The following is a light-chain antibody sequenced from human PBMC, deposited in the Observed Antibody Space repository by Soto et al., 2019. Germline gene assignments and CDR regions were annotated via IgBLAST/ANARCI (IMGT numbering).Light chain of an antibody. J-gene: IGKJ1*01. Sequence: DIQMTQSPSSLSASVGDRVTITCRASQSISSYLNWYQQKPGKAPKLLLYAASSLQSGVPSRFSGSGSGTDFTLTISSLQPEDFATYYCQQSYSTPRTVGQGTKVDSK. CDR1: QSISSY. V-gene: IGKV1-39*01. CDR3: QQSYSTPRT. CDR2: AAS.